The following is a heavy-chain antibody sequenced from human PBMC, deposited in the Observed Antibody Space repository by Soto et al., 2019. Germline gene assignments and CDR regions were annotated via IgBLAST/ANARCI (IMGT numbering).Heavy chain of an antibody. CDR1: GFMFSNFD. D-gene: IGHD3-22*01. CDR3: ARDSWDNSGYFVF. CDR2: ISYDGGNA. J-gene: IGHJ4*02. V-gene: IGHV3-30-3*01. Sequence: GRSLRLSCAASGFMFSNFDMHWVRQAPGKGLEWVALISYDGGNANYPDSVKGRFTISRDNSKNTLYLQMNSLSAEDTALYYCARDSWDNSGYFVFWGQGTLVTVSS.